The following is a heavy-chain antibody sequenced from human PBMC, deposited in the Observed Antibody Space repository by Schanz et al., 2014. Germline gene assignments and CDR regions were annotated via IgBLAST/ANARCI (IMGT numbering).Heavy chain of an antibody. CDR1: GFTFSIYA. J-gene: IGHJ5*02. V-gene: IGHV3-33*08. CDR3: ARGRVLES. CDR2: IWYDGSNK. D-gene: IGHD1-1*01. Sequence: VQLVESGGGLVQPGGSLRLSCSASGFTFSIYAMHWVRQAPGKGLEWVAVIWYDGSNKYYADSVKGRFTISRDNAKNTLYLQMNTLRAEDTAVYYCARGRVLESWGQGTLVTVSS.